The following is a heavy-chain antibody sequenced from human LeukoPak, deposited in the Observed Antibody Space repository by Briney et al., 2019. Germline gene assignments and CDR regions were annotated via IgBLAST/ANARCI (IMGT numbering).Heavy chain of an antibody. D-gene: IGHD2-2*02. J-gene: IGHJ5*02. CDR3: ARDLEYCSSTSCYRSPDNWFDP. V-gene: IGHV1-2*04. Sequence: ASVKVSCKASGYTFTGYYMHWVRQAPGQGLEWMGWINPNSGGTNYAQKFQGWVTMTRDTSISTAYMELSSLRSEDTAVYYCARDLEYCSSTSCYRSPDNWFDPWGQGTLVTVSS. CDR1: GYTFTGYY. CDR2: INPNSGGT.